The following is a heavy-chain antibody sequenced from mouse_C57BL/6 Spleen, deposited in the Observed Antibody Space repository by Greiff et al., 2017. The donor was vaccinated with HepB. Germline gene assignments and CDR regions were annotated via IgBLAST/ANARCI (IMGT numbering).Heavy chain of an antibody. CDR1: GYTFTDYN. CDR2: INPNNGGT. Sequence: DVKLQESGPELVKPGASVKIPCKASGYTFTDYNMDWVKQSHGKSLEWIGDINPNNGGTIYNQKFKGKATLTVDKSSSTAYMELRSLTSEDTAVYYCARGAAQADYFDYWGQGTTLTVSS. CDR3: ARGAAQADYFDY. D-gene: IGHD3-2*02. V-gene: IGHV1-18*01. J-gene: IGHJ2*01.